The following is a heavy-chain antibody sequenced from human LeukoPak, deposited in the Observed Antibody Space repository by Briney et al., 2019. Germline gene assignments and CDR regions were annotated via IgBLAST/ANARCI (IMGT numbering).Heavy chain of an antibody. D-gene: IGHD1-26*01. CDR2: IKQDGSEK. CDR3: ARGLGDFDY. Sequence: GESLRLSCVVSGFTFSSYWMSWVRQAPGKGLEWVANIKQDGSEKYYVDSVKGRFTISRDNAKNSLYLQMISLRAEVTAVYYCARGLGDFDYWGQGTLVTVSS. J-gene: IGHJ4*02. V-gene: IGHV3-7*04. CDR1: GFTFSSYW.